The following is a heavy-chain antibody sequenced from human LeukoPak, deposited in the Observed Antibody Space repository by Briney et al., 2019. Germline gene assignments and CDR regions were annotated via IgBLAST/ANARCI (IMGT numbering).Heavy chain of an antibody. V-gene: IGHV3-48*03. CDR1: EFAFSVYE. D-gene: IGHD6-19*01. CDR2: ISSSGGTR. J-gene: IGHJ4*02. Sequence: PGGSLRLSCAASEFAFSVYEMYWVRQAPGKGPEWVSYISSSGGTRYYADSVKGRFTISRDNAKNSLYLQMNSLRAEDTAVYYCTTLTVASSFDYWGQGALVTVSS. CDR3: TTLTVASSFDY.